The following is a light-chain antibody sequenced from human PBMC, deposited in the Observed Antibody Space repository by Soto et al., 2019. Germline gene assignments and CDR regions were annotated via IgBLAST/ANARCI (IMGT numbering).Light chain of an antibody. CDR1: QSVRSS. CDR2: DAS. V-gene: IGKV3-11*01. CDR3: QQRSNWPPVIT. Sequence: EVVMAQSPVTLSVSPGERATLSCSAIQSVRSSVAWYQQKPGQAPRLLIYDASNRATGIPARFSGSGSGTDFTLTISSLEPEDFAVYYCQQRSNWPPVITFGQGTRLEIK. J-gene: IGKJ5*01.